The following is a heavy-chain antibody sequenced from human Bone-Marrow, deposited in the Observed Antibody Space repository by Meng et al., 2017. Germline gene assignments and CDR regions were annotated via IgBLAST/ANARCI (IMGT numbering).Heavy chain of an antibody. Sequence: QVALPLWGAGQYKPSECLSLSCAVYGGSFSGYYWSWIRQPPGKGLEWIGEINHSGSTNYNPSLKSRVTISVDTSKNQFSLKLSSVTAADTAVYYCARGGVRGGIDYWGQGTLVTVSS. CDR3: ARGGVRGGIDY. CDR1: GGSFSGYY. V-gene: IGHV4-34*02. J-gene: IGHJ4*02. CDR2: INHSGST. D-gene: IGHD3-10*01.